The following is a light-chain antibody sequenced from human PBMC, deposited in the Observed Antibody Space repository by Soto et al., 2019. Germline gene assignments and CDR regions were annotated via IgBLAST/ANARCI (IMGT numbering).Light chain of an antibody. CDR3: QQYNNWPQA. Sequence: EIVMTQSPATLSVSPGERATLSCRASQSVSSNLAWYQQKPGQAPRLLIYGASTRANVIPARFSGSGSGTEFTLTLSSLQSEDFAVYYCQQYNNWPQAFGQGPKVEIK. CDR2: GAS. CDR1: QSVSSN. J-gene: IGKJ1*01. V-gene: IGKV3-15*01.